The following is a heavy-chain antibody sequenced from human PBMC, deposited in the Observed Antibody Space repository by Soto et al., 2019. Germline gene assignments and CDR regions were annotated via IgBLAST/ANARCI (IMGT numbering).Heavy chain of an antibody. V-gene: IGHV1-3*01. CDR3: ARARYCTNGVCNNWFDP. Sequence: GASVKVSCKASGYTFTSYAMHWVRQAPGQRLEWMGWINAGNGNTKYSQKFQGRVTITRDTSASTAYMELSSLRSEDTAVYYCARARYCTNGVCNNWFDPWGQGTLVTVSS. CDR1: GYTFTSYA. D-gene: IGHD2-8*01. J-gene: IGHJ5*02. CDR2: INAGNGNT.